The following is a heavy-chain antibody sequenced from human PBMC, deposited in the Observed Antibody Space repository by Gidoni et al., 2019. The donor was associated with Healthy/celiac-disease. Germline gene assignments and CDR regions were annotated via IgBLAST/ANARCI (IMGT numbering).Heavy chain of an antibody. D-gene: IGHD1-20*01. CDR1: GFTLSSYA. CDR3: AKVIGISDY. J-gene: IGHJ4*02. Sequence: GFTLSSYAMSWVRQAPGKGLEWVSAISGSGGSTYYADSVKGRFTISRDNSKNTLYLQMNSLRAEDTAVYYCAKVIGISDYWGQGTLVTVSS. V-gene: IGHV3-23*01. CDR2: ISGSGGST.